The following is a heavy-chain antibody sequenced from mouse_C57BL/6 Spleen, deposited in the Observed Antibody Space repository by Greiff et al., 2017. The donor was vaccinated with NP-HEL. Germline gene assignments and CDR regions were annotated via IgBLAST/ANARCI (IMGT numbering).Heavy chain of an antibody. J-gene: IGHJ2*01. CDR1: GYTFTDYY. CDR3: ASDDGYYAFFDY. V-gene: IGHV1-76*01. CDR2: IYPGSGNT. Sequence: VQLQQSGAELVRPGASVKLSCKASGYTFTDYYINWVKQRPGQGLEWIARIYPGSGNTYYNEKFKGKATLTAEKSSSTAYMQLSSLTSEDSAVYFCASDDGYYAFFDYWGQGTTLTVSS. D-gene: IGHD2-3*01.